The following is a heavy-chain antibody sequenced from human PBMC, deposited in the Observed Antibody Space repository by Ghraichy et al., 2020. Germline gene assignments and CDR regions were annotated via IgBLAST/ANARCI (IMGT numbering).Heavy chain of an antibody. CDR2: INHSGST. J-gene: IGHJ4*02. Sequence: SETLSLTCAVYGGSFSGYYWSWIRQPPGKGLEWIGEINHSGSTNYNPSLKSRVTISVDTSKNQFSLKLSSVTAADTAVYYCARGTTGYQLPSGYWGQGTLVTVSS. V-gene: IGHV4-34*01. D-gene: IGHD2-2*01. CDR1: GGSFSGYY. CDR3: ARGTTGYQLPSGY.